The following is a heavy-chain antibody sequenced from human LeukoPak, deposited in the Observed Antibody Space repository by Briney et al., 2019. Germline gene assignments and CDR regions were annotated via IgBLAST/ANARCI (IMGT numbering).Heavy chain of an antibody. V-gene: IGHV3-21*01. CDR2: ITRGDFV. J-gene: IGHJ6*03. CDR3: ARGGFNLVRGVIIPSNSYYHYMDI. CDR1: GFTFSAYS. Sequence: GGSLRLSCAVSGFTFSAYSMSWVRQAPGKGLEWVSSITRGDFVYFADSLKGRFTISRDNAKSSLFLQMNSLRAEDTAVYYCARGGFNLVRGVIIPSNSYYHYMDIWGKGTTVTVSS. D-gene: IGHD3-10*01.